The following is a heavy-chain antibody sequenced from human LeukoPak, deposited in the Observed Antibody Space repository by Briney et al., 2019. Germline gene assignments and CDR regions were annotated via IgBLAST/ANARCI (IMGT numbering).Heavy chain of an antibody. V-gene: IGHV3-30*18. CDR2: ISYDGSNK. D-gene: IGHD6-6*01. Sequence: GRSLRLSCAASGFTFSSYGMHWVRQAPGKGLEWVAVISYDGSNKYYADSVKGRFTISRDNSKNTLYLQMNSLRAEDTAVYCCAKDLRHSSSSDYWGQGNLVTVSS. CDR1: GFTFSSYG. CDR3: AKDLRHSSSSDY. J-gene: IGHJ4*02.